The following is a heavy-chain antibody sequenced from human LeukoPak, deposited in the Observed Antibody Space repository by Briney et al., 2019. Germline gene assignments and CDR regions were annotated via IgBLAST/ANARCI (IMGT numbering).Heavy chain of an antibody. Sequence: PSETLSLTCTVSDGSISSYYWSWIRQPPGKGLEWIGYIYYSGSTNHNPSLKSRVTISVDTSKNQFSLKLSSVTAADTAVYYCARAPYSSSPIDYWGQGTLVTVSS. CDR2: IYYSGST. CDR3: ARAPYSSSPIDY. V-gene: IGHV4-59*01. D-gene: IGHD6-13*01. J-gene: IGHJ4*02. CDR1: DGSISSYY.